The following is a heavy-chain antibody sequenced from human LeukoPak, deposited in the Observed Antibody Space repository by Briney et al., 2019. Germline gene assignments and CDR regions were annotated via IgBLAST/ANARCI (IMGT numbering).Heavy chain of an antibody. CDR2: ISGTGDSI. J-gene: IGHJ6*03. CDR3: AREGGSIAAVHYYYYMDV. D-gene: IGHD6-13*01. V-gene: IGHV3-23*01. Sequence: GGSLRLSCAASGFTFSSYGMNWVRQTPGKALEWVSAISGTGDSIYYADSVKGRFTISRDNSQNILYLQMNSLRAEDTAVYYCAREGGSIAAVHYYYYMDVWGKGTTVTVSS. CDR1: GFTFSSYG.